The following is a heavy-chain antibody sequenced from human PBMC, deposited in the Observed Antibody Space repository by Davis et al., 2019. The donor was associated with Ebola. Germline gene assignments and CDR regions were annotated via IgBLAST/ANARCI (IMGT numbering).Heavy chain of an antibody. CDR1: GFSFSSHW. CDR2: IRQDGSEK. J-gene: IGHJ5*02. D-gene: IGHD3-16*01. Sequence: PGGSLRLSCAASGFSFSSHWMSWVRQAPGKGLEWVANIRQDGSEKHYVDSVKGRFTISRDNAKNSQYLQMNSLRAEDTAVYYCAREAVWRFDPWGQGTLVTVSS. V-gene: IGHV3-7*03. CDR3: AREAVWRFDP.